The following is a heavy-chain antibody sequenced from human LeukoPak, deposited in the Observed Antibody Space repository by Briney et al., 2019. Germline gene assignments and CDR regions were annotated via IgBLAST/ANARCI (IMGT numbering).Heavy chain of an antibody. J-gene: IGHJ3*02. Sequence: GSLRLSCAASGFTFSSYSMNWVRQAPGKGLEWVSYISSSSSTIYYADSVKGRFTISRDNAKNSLYLQMNSLRAEDTAVYYCARDEGEKLAFDIWGQGTMVTVSS. CDR3: ARDEGEKLAFDI. V-gene: IGHV3-48*04. CDR2: ISSSSSTI. D-gene: IGHD3-10*01. CDR1: GFTFSSYS.